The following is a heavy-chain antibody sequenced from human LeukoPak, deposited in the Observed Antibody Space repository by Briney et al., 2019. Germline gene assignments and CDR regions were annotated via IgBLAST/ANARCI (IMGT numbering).Heavy chain of an antibody. Sequence: SQTLSLTCTVSGGSISSGDYYWSWIRQPPGKGLEWIGYIHYSGSTYYNPSLKSRVTISVDTSKNQFSLKLSSVTAADTAVYYCVSGIVGATGGWDYWGQGTLVTVSS. CDR3: VSGIVGATGGWDY. J-gene: IGHJ4*02. D-gene: IGHD1-26*01. CDR2: IHYSGST. CDR1: GGSISSGDYY. V-gene: IGHV4-30-4*08.